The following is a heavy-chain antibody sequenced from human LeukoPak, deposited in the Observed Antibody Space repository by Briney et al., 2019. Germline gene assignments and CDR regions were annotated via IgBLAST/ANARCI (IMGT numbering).Heavy chain of an antibody. J-gene: IGHJ4*02. CDR3: ARDRSYYDSSGHWVCDY. CDR2: ISAYNGNT. Sequence: ASVKVSCKASGYTFTSYGISWVRQAPGQGLEWMGWISAYNGNTNYAQKLQGRGTMTTDTSTSTAYMELRSLRSDDTAVYYCARDRSYYDSSGHWVCDYWGQGTLVTVSS. V-gene: IGHV1-18*01. D-gene: IGHD3-22*01. CDR1: GYTFTSYG.